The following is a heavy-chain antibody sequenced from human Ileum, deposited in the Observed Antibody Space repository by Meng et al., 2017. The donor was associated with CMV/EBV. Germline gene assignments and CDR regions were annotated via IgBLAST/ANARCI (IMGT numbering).Heavy chain of an antibody. Sequence: GESLKISCAASGFIFNSFNMNWVRQAPGQGLEWMGWINPNSGGTNYAQKFQGRVTMTRDTSISTAYMELSRLRSDDTAVYYCARVVYDSSGYSGDYWGQGTLVTVSS. V-gene: IGHV1-2*02. J-gene: IGHJ4*02. CDR1: GFIFNSFN. CDR3: ARVVYDSSGYSGDY. CDR2: INPNSGGT. D-gene: IGHD3-22*01.